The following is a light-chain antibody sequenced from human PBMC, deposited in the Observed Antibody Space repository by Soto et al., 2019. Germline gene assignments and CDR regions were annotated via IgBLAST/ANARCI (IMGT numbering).Light chain of an antibody. CDR3: GTWDTSLSVFYV. V-gene: IGLV1-51*01. J-gene: IGLJ1*01. Sequence: QSVLTQPPSVSAAPGQNVTISCSGTSSNIGNNYVSWYQHLPGTAPKILIYDNNNRPSGIPDRFSGFKSGTSATLGITGLQTGDAADYYCGTWDTSLSVFYVFGSGTKLTVL. CDR2: DNN. CDR1: SSNIGNNY.